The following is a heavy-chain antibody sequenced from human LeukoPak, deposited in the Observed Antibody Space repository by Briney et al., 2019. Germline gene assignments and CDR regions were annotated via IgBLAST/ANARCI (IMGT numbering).Heavy chain of an antibody. CDR2: IIPIFGTA. Sequence: GASVKVSCKASGGTFSSYAISWVRQAPGQGLEWMGGIIPIFGTANYAQKFQGRVTITADESTSTAYMELSSLRSEDTAVYYCAREGRSVDLKRVAATRGLQVPRGVYRAPFDYWGQGTLVTVSS. CDR1: GGTFSSYA. J-gene: IGHJ4*02. D-gene: IGHD2-15*01. V-gene: IGHV1-69*13. CDR3: AREGRSVDLKRVAATRGLQVPRGVYRAPFDY.